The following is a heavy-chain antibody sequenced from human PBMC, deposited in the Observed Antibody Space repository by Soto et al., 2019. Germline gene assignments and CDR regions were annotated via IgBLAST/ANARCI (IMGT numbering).Heavy chain of an antibody. V-gene: IGHV4-59*01. CDR2: IYYSGST. J-gene: IGHJ6*03. CDR1: GGSNSSYY. CDR3: ARGNSGYDYYYYYYMDV. Sequence: SETLSLTCTVSGGSNSSYYWSWIRQPPGKGLEWIGYIYYSGSTNYNPSLKSRVTISVDTSKNQFSLKLSSVTAADTAVYYCARGNSGYDYYYYYYMDVWGKGTTVTVSS. D-gene: IGHD5-12*01.